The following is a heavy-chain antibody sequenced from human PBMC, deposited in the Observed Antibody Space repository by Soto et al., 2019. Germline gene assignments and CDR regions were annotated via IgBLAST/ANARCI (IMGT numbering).Heavy chain of an antibody. CDR2: IYYSGST. CDR1: GGSVSSGSYY. D-gene: IGHD3-10*01. J-gene: IGHJ6*02. V-gene: IGHV4-61*01. CDR3: ARDRRYFYGSGRAGGLDV. Sequence: SETLSLTCTVSGGSVSSGSYYWSWIRQPPGKGLAWIGYIYYSGSTNYNPSLKSRVTISVDTSKNQFSLKLSSVTAADTAVYYCARDRRYFYGSGRAGGLDVWGQGTTVTVSS.